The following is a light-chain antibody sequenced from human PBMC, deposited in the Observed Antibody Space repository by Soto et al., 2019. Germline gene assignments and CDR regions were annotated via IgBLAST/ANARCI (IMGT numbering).Light chain of an antibody. V-gene: IGLV2-14*01. CDR3: HSYTSTSKLV. Sequence: QSMLTQPASVSGSPGQSITISCTGSSSDVGGYNFVSWYQHHPGKAPKLMIYEVSNRPSGVSNRFSGSKSGNTASLTISGLQAEDEADYYCHSYTSTSKLVFGGGTKVTVL. CDR2: EVS. J-gene: IGLJ2*01. CDR1: SSDVGGYNF.